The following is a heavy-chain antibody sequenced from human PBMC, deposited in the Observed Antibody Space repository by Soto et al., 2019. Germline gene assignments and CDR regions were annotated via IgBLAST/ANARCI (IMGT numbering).Heavy chain of an antibody. CDR3: ARGLRVAAADWFDP. Sequence: SETLSLTCTVSSGSISSYYWSWIRQPPGKGLEWIGYIYYSGSTNYNPSLKSRVTISVDTSKNQFSLKLSSVTAADTAVYYCARGLRVAAADWFDPWGQGTLVTVSS. CDR2: IYYSGST. V-gene: IGHV4-59*01. CDR1: SGSISSYY. D-gene: IGHD6-13*01. J-gene: IGHJ5*02.